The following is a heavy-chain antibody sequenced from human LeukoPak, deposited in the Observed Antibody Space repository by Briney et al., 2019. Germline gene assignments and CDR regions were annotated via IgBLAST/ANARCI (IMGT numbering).Heavy chain of an antibody. CDR3: ARHPYMGYDLGY. V-gene: IGHV4-39*01. CDR2: IYYSGST. CDR1: GGSISSSSYY. D-gene: IGHD2-2*01. J-gene: IGHJ4*02. Sequence: SETLSLTCTVSGGSISSSSYYWGWIRQPPGKGLEWIGSIYYSGSTYYNPSLKSRVTISVDTSKNQFSLKLSSVTAADTAVYYCARHPYMGYDLGYWGQGTLVTVSS.